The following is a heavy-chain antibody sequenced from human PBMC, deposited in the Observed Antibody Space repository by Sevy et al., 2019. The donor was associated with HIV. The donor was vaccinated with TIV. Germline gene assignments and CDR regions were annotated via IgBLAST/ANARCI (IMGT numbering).Heavy chain of an antibody. J-gene: IGHJ4*02. CDR2: IVVGSGNT. D-gene: IGHD2-21*01. CDR3: AADSLGGASKY. V-gene: IGHV1-58*01. Sequence: ASVKVSCKASGFTFTSSAVQWVRQARGQRLEGIGWIVVGSGNTNYAQKFQERVTITRDMSTRTAYMELSSLRSEDTAVYYCAADSLGGASKYWGQGTLVTVSS. CDR1: GFTFTSSA.